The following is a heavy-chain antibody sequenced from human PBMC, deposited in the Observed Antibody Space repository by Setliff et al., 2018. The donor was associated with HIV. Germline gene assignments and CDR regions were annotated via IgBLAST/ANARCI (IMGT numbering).Heavy chain of an antibody. V-gene: IGHV4-59*11. J-gene: IGHJ4*01. CDR3: ARELAYGGYDYFDY. D-gene: IGHD5-12*01. CDR2: IYYSGST. Sequence: SETLSLTCTVSGGSISSHYWSWIRQPPGKGLEWIGYIYYSGSTNCNPSLNSRVTISVDTPKNQFSLKLNSVIAADTAVYYCARELAYGGYDYFDYWGQGILVTVSS. CDR1: GGSISSHY.